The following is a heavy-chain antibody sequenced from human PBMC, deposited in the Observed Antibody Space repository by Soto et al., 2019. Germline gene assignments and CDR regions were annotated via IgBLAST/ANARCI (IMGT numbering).Heavy chain of an antibody. CDR3: ARSGGYDRRYFYGMDV. V-gene: IGHV3-64*02. D-gene: IGHD5-12*01. Sequence: PGGSLRLSCAGSGFTFSSYAMHWVRQAPGKGLEYVSSISINGGSTYYADSVKGRFTISRDNSKDTLYLQMGSLRAEDMAVYYCARSGGYDRRYFYGMDVWGQGTTVTVSS. CDR1: GFTFSSYA. J-gene: IGHJ6*02. CDR2: ISINGGST.